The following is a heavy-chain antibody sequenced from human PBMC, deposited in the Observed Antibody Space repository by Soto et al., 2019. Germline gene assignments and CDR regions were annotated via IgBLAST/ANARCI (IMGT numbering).Heavy chain of an antibody. CDR1: GGSISGYS. CDR3: ARGQENKRNHAFDI. J-gene: IGHJ3*02. Sequence: QVQLQESGPGLVKPSETLSLNCTVSGGSISGYSWSWMRQPAGKGLEWLGRISDSGSTNYNPSLKSRVTVSIDTSESQFFLNLRSVAAADAAVYYCARGQENKRNHAFDIWGQGTVITVS. D-gene: IGHD6-25*01. CDR2: ISDSGST. V-gene: IGHV4-4*07.